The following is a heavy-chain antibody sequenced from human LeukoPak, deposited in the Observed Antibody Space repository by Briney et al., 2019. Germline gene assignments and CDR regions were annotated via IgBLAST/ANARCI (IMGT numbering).Heavy chain of an antibody. CDR2: INHSGST. V-gene: IGHV4-34*01. Sequence: TTETLSLTCAVYGGSFSGYYWSWIRQPPGKGLEWIGEINHSGSTNYNPSLKSRVTISVDTSKNQFSLKLNSVTAADTSVYYCARGLTGSRRYFDSWGQGTLVTVSP. D-gene: IGHD3-10*01. J-gene: IGHJ4*02. CDR3: ARGLTGSRRYFDS. CDR1: GGSFSGYY.